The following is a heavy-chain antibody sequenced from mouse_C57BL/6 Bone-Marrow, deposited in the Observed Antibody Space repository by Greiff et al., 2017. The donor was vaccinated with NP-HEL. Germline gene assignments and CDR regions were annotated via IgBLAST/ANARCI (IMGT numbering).Heavy chain of an antibody. CDR1: GFNIKDDY. Sequence: EVQLQQSGAELVRPGASVQLSCTASGFNIKDDYMHWVKQRPEQGLEWIGWIDPENGDTEYASKFQGKATITADTSSNTAYLQLSSLTSEDTAVYYCTSITTVAPYYFDYWGQGTTLTVSS. J-gene: IGHJ2*01. D-gene: IGHD1-1*01. V-gene: IGHV14-4*01. CDR2: IDPENGDT. CDR3: TSITTVAPYYFDY.